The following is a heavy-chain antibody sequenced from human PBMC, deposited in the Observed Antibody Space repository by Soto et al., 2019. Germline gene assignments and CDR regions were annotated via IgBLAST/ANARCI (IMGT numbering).Heavy chain of an antibody. CDR3: TTEQDVQYYYDSSGYYSFDY. J-gene: IGHJ4*02. Sequence: EVQLVESGGGLVKRGGSLRLSCAASGFTFSNAWMNWVHQAPGKGLEWVGRIKSKTDGGTTDYAAPVKGRLTITRDDSKNTRYLQMNSLKTEDTAVYYCTTEQDVQYYYDSSGYYSFDYWGQGTLVTVSS. CDR1: GFTFSNAW. D-gene: IGHD3-22*01. V-gene: IGHV3-15*01. CDR2: IKSKTDGGTT.